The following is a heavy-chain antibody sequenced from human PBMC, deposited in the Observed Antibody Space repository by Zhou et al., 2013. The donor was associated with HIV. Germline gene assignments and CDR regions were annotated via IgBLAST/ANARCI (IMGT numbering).Heavy chain of an antibody. Sequence: VQLQQWGAGLLKPSETLSLTCAVYGVSFSGNYCSWIRQPPGKGLEWIGEINESGNTNYSPSLKSRVTISVDTSKKQFSLKLSSVTAADTAVYYCASDYYGSGTYYLWGQGTLVIVSS. D-gene: IGHD3-10*01. CDR2: INESGNT. CDR1: GVSFSGNY. J-gene: IGHJ4*02. V-gene: IGHV4-34*01. CDR3: ASDYYGSGTYYL.